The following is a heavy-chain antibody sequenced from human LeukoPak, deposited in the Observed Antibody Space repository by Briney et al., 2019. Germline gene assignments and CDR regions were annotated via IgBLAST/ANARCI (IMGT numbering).Heavy chain of an antibody. J-gene: IGHJ6*03. V-gene: IGHV1-18*01. D-gene: IGHD6-6*01. CDR2: ISAYNGNT. CDR1: GYTFTSYG. Sequence: ASVKVSCKASGYTFTSYGISWVRQAPGQGLEWMGWISAYNGNTNYAQKLQGRVTMTTDTSTSTAYMELRSLRSDDTAVYYCARALFEYSSSALPPYYYYYMDVWGKGTTVTVSS. CDR3: ARALFEYSSSALPPYYYYYMDV.